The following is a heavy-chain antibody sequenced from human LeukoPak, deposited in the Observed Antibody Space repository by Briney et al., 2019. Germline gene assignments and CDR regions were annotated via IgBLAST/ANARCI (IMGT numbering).Heavy chain of an antibody. D-gene: IGHD3-16*02. V-gene: IGHV1-69*04. J-gene: IGHJ4*02. CDR3: ARSPMSEGYDYVCGSYRYTRSVHLDY. CDR1: GGTFSSYA. CDR2: IIPILGIA. Sequence: SVKVSCKASGGTFSSYAISWVRQAPGQGLEWMGRIIPILGIANYAQKFQGRVTITADKSTSTAYTELSSLRSEDTAVYYCARSPMSEGYDYVCGSYRYTRSVHLDYWGQGTLVTVSS.